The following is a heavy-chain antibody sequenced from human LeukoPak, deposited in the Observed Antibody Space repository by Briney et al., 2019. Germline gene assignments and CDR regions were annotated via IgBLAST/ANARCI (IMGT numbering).Heavy chain of an antibody. CDR2: ILSTGTT. CDR1: GFPFSASA. J-gene: IGHJ5*02. CDR3: ATVKYDYGDPVGWFDP. V-gene: IGHV3-23*01. Sequence: GGSLRLSCGASGFPFSASAITWVRQAPGKGLEWVSHILSTGTTYYADSVRGRFTISRDNSKNTLYLLMTSLRADDTAVYYCATVKYDYGDPVGWFDPWGQGTLVTVSS. D-gene: IGHD4-17*01.